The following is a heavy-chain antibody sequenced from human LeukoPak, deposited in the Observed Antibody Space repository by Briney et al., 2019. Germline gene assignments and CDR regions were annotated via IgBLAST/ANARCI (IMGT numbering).Heavy chain of an antibody. CDR2: ISGSGGST. CDR1: GFTFSSYA. V-gene: IGHV3-23*01. CDR3: AKDPPRYRRPYYYYMDV. Sequence: GGSLRLSCAASGFTFSSYAMSWVRQAPGKGLEWVSAISGSGGSTYYADSVKGRFTISRDNSKNTLYLQMNSLRAEDTAVYYCAKDPPRYRRPYYYYMDVWGKGTTVTASS. D-gene: IGHD3-16*02. J-gene: IGHJ6*03.